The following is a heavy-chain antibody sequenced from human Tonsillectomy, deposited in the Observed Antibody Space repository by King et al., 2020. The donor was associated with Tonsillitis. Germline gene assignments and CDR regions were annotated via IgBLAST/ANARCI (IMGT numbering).Heavy chain of an antibody. CDR3: ARVGRGFSYGFDY. J-gene: IGHJ4*02. CDR2: ISSSSSTI. Sequence: QLVESGGGLVQPGGSLRLSCAASGFTFSSYSMNWVRQAPGKGLEWLSYISSSSSTIFYADSVKGRFTISRDNAKNSLYLQMNSLRDEDTAVFYCARVGRGFSYGFDYWGQGTLVTVSS. D-gene: IGHD5-18*01. V-gene: IGHV3-48*02. CDR1: GFTFSSYS.